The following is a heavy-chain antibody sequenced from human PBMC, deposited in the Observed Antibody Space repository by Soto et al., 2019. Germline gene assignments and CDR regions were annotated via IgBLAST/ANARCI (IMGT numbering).Heavy chain of an antibody. Sequence: GGSLRLSCAASGFPLSSYAFPWALQAPGKGLVRVRFISYDGSNKYYADSVKGRFTISMDHSKTTLYLQMTSMIAEDTAVYYCARDLDGRTSWFRGNYYYYGMDVGGQGTPVTVSS. J-gene: IGHJ6*02. D-gene: IGHD2-2*01. CDR2: ISYDGSNK. V-gene: IGHV3-30-3*01. CDR1: GFPLSSYA. CDR3: ARDLDGRTSWFRGNYYYYGMDV.